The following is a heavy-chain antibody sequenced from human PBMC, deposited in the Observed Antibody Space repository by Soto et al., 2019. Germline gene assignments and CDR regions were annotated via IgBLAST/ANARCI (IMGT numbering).Heavy chain of an antibody. D-gene: IGHD2-15*01. CDR1: GGSISSYY. CDR3: ARVSGLESGGLYGLDYYYGMDV. CDR2: IYYSGST. Sequence: SETLCLTCTVSGGSISSYYWSWIRQPPGKGLEWIGTIYYSGSTNYNPSLKSRVTISVDTSNNQLSLKLSSVTAADTAVYYCARVSGLESGGLYGLDYYYGMDVWGQGTTVTVSS. V-gene: IGHV4-59*08. J-gene: IGHJ6*02.